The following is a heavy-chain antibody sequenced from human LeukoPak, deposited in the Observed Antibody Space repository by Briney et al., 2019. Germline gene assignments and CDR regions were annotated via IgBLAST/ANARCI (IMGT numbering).Heavy chain of an antibody. D-gene: IGHD1-26*01. Sequence: GGSLRLSCAASGFTVSNNYMSWVRQTPGKGLEWVSLIYSGGSTYYADSVKGRFTISRDNYKNTLYLQMNSLRAEDTAVYYCRWEPKYWGQGTLVTVSS. CDR1: GFTVSNNY. CDR2: IYSGGST. CDR3: RWEPKY. V-gene: IGHV3-66*01. J-gene: IGHJ4*02.